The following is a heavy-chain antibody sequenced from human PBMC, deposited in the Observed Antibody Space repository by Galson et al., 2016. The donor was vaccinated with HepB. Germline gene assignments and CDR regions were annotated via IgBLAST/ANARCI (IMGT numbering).Heavy chain of an antibody. CDR3: AKRHEYCPPVGCSVDY. J-gene: IGHJ4*02. Sequence: SLRLSCAGTGFIFRGYGMRWGRQAPGRGLEWVAADSLDGRRKFYADSVRGRFTISRDNSNNLLLLQLDSLRPDDTAVYYCAKRHEYCPPVGCSVDYWGQGTLVIVYS. V-gene: IGHV3-30*18. CDR1: GFIFRGYG. D-gene: IGHD2/OR15-2a*01. CDR2: DSLDGRRK.